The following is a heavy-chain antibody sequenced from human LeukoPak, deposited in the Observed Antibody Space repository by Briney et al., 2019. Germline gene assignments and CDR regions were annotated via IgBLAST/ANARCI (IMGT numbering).Heavy chain of an antibody. CDR2: FDYSGST. D-gene: IGHD2-8*01. Sequence: PSETLSLTCTVSGGSISSRPYYWGWIRQPPGKGLEWLGSFDYSGSTYYNPSLKSRVTISVDTSKNQFSLNLSSVTAADTAVYYCARGERFGTSGYWFDHWGQGTLVTVSS. CDR3: ARGERFGTSGYWFDH. J-gene: IGHJ5*02. CDR1: GGSISSRPYY. V-gene: IGHV4-39*07.